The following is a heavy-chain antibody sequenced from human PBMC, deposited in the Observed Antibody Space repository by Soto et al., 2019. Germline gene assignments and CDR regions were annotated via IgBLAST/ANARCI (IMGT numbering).Heavy chain of an antibody. D-gene: IGHD3-22*01. Sequence: GASVKVSCKASGYTFTSYGISWVRQAPGQGREGMGWISAYNGNTNYAQKLQGRVTMTTHTSTSTAYRELRSLRSDDTAVYYCARDRLLGRSAIVIVVVNHGMDVWGQGTTVTVSS. CDR2: ISAYNGNT. CDR3: ARDRLLGRSAIVIVVVNHGMDV. V-gene: IGHV1-18*01. J-gene: IGHJ6*02. CDR1: GYTFTSYG.